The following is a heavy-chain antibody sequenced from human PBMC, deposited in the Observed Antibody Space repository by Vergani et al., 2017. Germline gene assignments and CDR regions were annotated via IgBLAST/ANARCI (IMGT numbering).Heavy chain of an antibody. Sequence: QVQLVQSGAEVKKPGASVKVSCKASGYTFTGYYMHWVRQAPGQGLEWMGWINHNSGGTNYAQTFQGRVTMTRDTSIITAYMELSRLRSDDTAVYYCAGGGGREEFDYWGQGTLVTVSS. CDR3: AGGGGREEFDY. D-gene: IGHD1-26*01. J-gene: IGHJ4*02. CDR1: GYTFTGYY. CDR2: INHNSGGT. V-gene: IGHV1-2*02.